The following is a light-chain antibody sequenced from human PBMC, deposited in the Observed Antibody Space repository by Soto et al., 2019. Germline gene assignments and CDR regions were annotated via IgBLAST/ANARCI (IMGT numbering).Light chain of an antibody. CDR1: SSDVGGYNY. CDR2: AVT. V-gene: IGLV2-11*01. J-gene: IGLJ1*01. CDR3: CSYAGSYTHYV. Sequence: QSALTQPRSVSGSPGQSVTISCTGTSSDVGGYNYVSWYQQYPGKAPKVMIYAVTKRPSGVPDRIPGSKSGNTASLTISGLQAEDEADYYCCSYAGSYTHYVFGTGTKLTVL.